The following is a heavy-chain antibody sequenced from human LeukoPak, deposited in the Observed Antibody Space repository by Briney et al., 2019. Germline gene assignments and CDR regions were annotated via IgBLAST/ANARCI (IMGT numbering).Heavy chain of an antibody. CDR3: ARGQDYGSSGYKGPFDY. D-gene: IGHD3-22*01. CDR1: GGSISGYY. V-gene: IGHV4-34*01. CDR2: INHSGST. Sequence: SETLSLTCTVSGGSISGYYWSWIRQPPGKGLEWIGEINHSGSTNYNPSLKSRVTISVDTSKNQFSLKLSSVTAADTAVYYCARGQDYGSSGYKGPFDYWGQGTLVTVSS. J-gene: IGHJ4*02.